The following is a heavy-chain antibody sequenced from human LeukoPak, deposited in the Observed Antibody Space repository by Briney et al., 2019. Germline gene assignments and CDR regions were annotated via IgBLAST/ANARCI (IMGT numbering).Heavy chain of an antibody. CDR1: GFTFSSYE. J-gene: IGHJ6*03. CDR2: ISSSGSTI. CDR3: ARRYCSGGSCRYYYYYMDV. Sequence: GGSLRLSCAASGFTFSSYEMNWVRQAPGKGLEWVSYISSSGSTIYYADSVKGRFTISRDNAKNSLYLQMNSLRAEDTAVYYCARRYCSGGSCRYYYYYMDVWGKGTTVTVSS. D-gene: IGHD2-15*01. V-gene: IGHV3-48*03.